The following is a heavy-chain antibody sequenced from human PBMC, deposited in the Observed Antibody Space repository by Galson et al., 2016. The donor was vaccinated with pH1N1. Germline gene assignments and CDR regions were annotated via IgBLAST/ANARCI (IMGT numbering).Heavy chain of an antibody. D-gene: IGHD5-24*01. Sequence: SVKVSCKASGYSFSSYAINWVRQAPGQGLEWVGWISTNTGNPTYAQGFTGRFVFSLDTSVSAAYLQISGLKAEDTAVYYCARLIGGGYNIREFDYWGQGTQVTVSS. CDR1: GYSFSSYA. CDR3: ARLIGGGYNIREFDY. J-gene: IGHJ4*02. V-gene: IGHV7-4-1*02. CDR2: ISTNTGNP.